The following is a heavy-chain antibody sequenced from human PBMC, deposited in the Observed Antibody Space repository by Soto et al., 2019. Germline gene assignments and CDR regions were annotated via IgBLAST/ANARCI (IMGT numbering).Heavy chain of an antibody. D-gene: IGHD3-16*02. Sequence: QVQLQESGPGLVKPSETLSLTCTVSGGSISSYYWSWIRQPPGKGLEWIGYIYYSGSTNYNPSLKSRVTRSVDTSKNQFSLKLSSVTAADTAVYYCARARSSYWYFDLWGRGTLVTVSS. J-gene: IGHJ2*01. CDR1: GGSISSYY. CDR3: ARARSSYWYFDL. V-gene: IGHV4-59*01. CDR2: IYYSGST.